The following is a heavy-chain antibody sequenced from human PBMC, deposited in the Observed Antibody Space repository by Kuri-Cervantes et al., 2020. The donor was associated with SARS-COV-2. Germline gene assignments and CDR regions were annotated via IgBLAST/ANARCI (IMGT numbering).Heavy chain of an antibody. CDR1: GGSISSSSYY. J-gene: IGHJ5*02. V-gene: IGHV4-39*01. CDR3: ARGGACSSTSCYYWFDP. CDR2: IYYSGST. Sequence: ESLKISCTVSGGSISSSSYYWGWIRQPPGEGLEWIGSIYYSGSTYYNPSLKSRVTISVDTSKNQFSLKLSSVTAADTAVYYCARGGACSSTSCYYWFDPWGQGTLVTVSS. D-gene: IGHD2-2*01.